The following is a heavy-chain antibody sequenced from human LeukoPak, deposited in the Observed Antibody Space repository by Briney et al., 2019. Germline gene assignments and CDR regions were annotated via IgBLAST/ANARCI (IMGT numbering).Heavy chain of an antibody. V-gene: IGHV3-74*01. CDR2: IDPDGSTT. Sequence: GGSLRLSCAASGFTLSSYWMHWVRQAPGEGLVWVSRIDPDGSTTNYADSVKGRFTISRDNSKNTLYLQMNSLRAEDTAVYYCARLYYYYGMDVWGQGTTVTVSS. J-gene: IGHJ6*02. CDR1: GFTLSSYW. CDR3: ARLYYYYGMDV.